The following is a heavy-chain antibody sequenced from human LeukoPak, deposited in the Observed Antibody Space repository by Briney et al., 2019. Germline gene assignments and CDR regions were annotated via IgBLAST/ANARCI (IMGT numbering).Heavy chain of an antibody. Sequence: GGSLRLSCAASGFTFSSYAMHWVRQAPGKGLEWVAVISYDGSNKYYADSVKGRFTISRDNSKNTLYLQMNSLRAEDTDVYYCARDSGYDYEDFDYWGQGTLVTVSS. J-gene: IGHJ4*02. CDR3: ARDSGYDYEDFDY. CDR1: GFTFSSYA. V-gene: IGHV3-30-3*01. D-gene: IGHD5-12*01. CDR2: ISYDGSNK.